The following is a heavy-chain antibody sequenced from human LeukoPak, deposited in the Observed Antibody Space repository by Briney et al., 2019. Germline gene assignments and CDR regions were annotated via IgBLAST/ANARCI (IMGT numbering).Heavy chain of an antibody. V-gene: IGHV3-48*03. CDR2: ISSSGSTI. Sequence: GGSLRLSCAASGFTFSSYEMNWVRQAPGKGLEWVSYISSSGSTIYYADSVKGRFTISRDSSKNTLFLQMNRLRPEDAAVYYCAKAPVTTCRGAFCYPFDYWGLGTLVTVSS. J-gene: IGHJ4*02. D-gene: IGHD2-15*01. CDR3: AKAPVTTCRGAFCYPFDY. CDR1: GFTFSSYE.